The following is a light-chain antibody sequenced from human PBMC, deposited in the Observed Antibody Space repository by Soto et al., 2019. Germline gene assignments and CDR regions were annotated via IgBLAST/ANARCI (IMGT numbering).Light chain of an antibody. Sequence: QSALTQPASVSGSPGQSITISCTGTSSDVGGYNYVSWYQQHPGKAPKLMIYEVSHRPSGVSNRFSGSKSGNTASLTISGLQAEDEADYFCSSHTSSTTRVFGTGTKLTVL. CDR3: SSHTSSTTRV. CDR1: SSDVGGYNY. J-gene: IGLJ1*01. CDR2: EVS. V-gene: IGLV2-14*01.